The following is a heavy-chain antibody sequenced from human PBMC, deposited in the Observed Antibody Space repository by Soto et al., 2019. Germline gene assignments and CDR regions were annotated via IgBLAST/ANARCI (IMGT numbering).Heavy chain of an antibody. Sequence: GGSLRLSCAASGFTFSSYSMNWVRQAPGKGLEWVSSISSSSSYIYYAGSVKGRFTISKDNAKNSLYLQMNSLRAEVTAVYYCAREYYDFWRGYYAFDIWGQGTMVTVSS. J-gene: IGHJ3*02. V-gene: IGHV3-21*01. CDR1: GFTFSSYS. CDR2: ISSSSSYI. CDR3: AREYYDFWRGYYAFDI. D-gene: IGHD3-3*01.